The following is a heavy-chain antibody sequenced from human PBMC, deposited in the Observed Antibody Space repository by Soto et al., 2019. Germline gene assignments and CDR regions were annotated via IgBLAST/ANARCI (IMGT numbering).Heavy chain of an antibody. V-gene: IGHV2-5*02. Sequence: SGPTLVNPTQTLTLTCTFSGFSLSTSGVGVGWIRQPPGKALEWLALIYWDDDKRYSPSLKSRLTITKDTSKNQVVLTMTNMDPVDTATYFFAHRPATPHQAVAGYFDYWGQGTLVTVSS. CDR2: IYWDDDK. D-gene: IGHD6-19*01. CDR1: GFSLSTSGVG. J-gene: IGHJ4*02. CDR3: AHRPATPHQAVAGYFDY.